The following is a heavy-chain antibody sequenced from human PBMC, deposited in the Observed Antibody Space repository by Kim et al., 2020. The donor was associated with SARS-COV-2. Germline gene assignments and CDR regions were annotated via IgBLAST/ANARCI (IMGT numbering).Heavy chain of an antibody. Sequence: SETLSLTCTVSGGSISSSSYYWGWIRQPPGKGLEWIGSIYYSGSTYYNPSLKSRVTISVDTSKNQFSLKLSSVTAADTAVYYCARDRVGGSYKNGMDVWGQGTTVTVSS. J-gene: IGHJ6*02. CDR2: IYYSGST. CDR3: ARDRVGGSYKNGMDV. CDR1: GGSISSSSYY. V-gene: IGHV4-39*07. D-gene: IGHD1-26*01.